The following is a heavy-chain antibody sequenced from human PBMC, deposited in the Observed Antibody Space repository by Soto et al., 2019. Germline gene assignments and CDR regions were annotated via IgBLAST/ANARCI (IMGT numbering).Heavy chain of an antibody. J-gene: IGHJ6*02. V-gene: IGHV1-69*13. CDR2: IIPIFGTA. D-gene: IGHD5-12*01. CDR3: ARGSLVVATKRLPGDYYYGMDV. CDR1: GGTFSSYA. Sequence: ASVKVSCKASGGTFSSYAISWVRQAPGQGLEWMVGIIPIFGTANYAQKFQGRVTITADESTSTAYMERSSLRSEDTAVYYCARGSLVVATKRLPGDYYYGMDVWGQGTTVTVSS.